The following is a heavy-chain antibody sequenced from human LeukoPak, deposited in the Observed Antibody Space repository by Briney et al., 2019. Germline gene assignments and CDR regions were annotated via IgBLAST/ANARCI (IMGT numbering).Heavy chain of an antibody. J-gene: IGHJ4*02. Sequence: SETLSLTCTVSGGSISSGNYYWSWIRQPPGKGLEWIGYIYYSGGTYYNPSLKSRVTISVDTSKNQFSLKLTSVTAADTAVYRCARKEWVPYYFDSWGQGTLVTVSS. D-gene: IGHD3-3*01. V-gene: IGHV4-30-4*01. CDR2: IYYSGGT. CDR1: GGSISSGNYY. CDR3: ARKEWVPYYFDS.